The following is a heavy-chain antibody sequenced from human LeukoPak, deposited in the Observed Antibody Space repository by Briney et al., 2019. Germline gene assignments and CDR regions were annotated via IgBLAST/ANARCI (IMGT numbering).Heavy chain of an antibody. D-gene: IGHD3-9*01. V-gene: IGHV3-66*01. Sequence: PGGSLRLSCAASGFTFSSYSMNWVRQAPGKGLEWVSVLYSGGGAYYADSVKDRFTISRDYSQNTLLLQMNSLRAEDTALYYCARGKTSDDIIEDAFDIWGQGTMVAVSS. J-gene: IGHJ3*02. CDR3: ARGKTSDDIIEDAFDI. CDR2: LYSGGGA. CDR1: GFTFSSYS.